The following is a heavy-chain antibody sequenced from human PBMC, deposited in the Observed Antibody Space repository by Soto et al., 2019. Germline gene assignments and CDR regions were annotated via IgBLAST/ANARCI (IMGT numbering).Heavy chain of an antibody. D-gene: IGHD6-13*01. CDR3: AHRRKAAAGAERYFDY. Sequence: SGPTLVNPTQTLTLTCTFSGFSLSTSSVAVGWIRQPPGKALEWLALIYWDDDKRYSPSLRSRLTITKDTSKNQVVLTMTNMDPVDTATYYCAHRRKAAAGAERYFDYWGQGTLVTVSS. CDR2: IYWDDDK. J-gene: IGHJ4*02. V-gene: IGHV2-5*02. CDR1: GFSLSTSSVA.